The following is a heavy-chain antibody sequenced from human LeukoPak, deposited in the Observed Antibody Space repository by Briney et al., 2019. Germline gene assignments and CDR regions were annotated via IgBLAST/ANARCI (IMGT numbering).Heavy chain of an antibody. CDR2: IYYSGST. CDR3: ASETYYDFWSGLQAYYYYYMDV. V-gene: IGHV4-39*01. D-gene: IGHD3-3*01. Sequence: SETLSLTCTVSGGSISSSSYYWGWIRQPPGKGLEWIGSIYYSGSTYYNPSLKSRVTISVGTSKNQFSLKLSSVTAADTAVYYCASETYYDFWSGLQAYYYYYMDVWGKGTTVTVSS. CDR1: GGSISSSSYY. J-gene: IGHJ6*03.